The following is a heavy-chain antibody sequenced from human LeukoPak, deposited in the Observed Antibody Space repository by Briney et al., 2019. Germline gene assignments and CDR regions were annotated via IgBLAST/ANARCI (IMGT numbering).Heavy chain of an antibody. Sequence: SETLSLTCTVSGDSISSYYWSWIRQPPGKGLEWIGYIYYSGYTNYNPSLKSRDTMSVDTSKSQFSLKLSSVTAADTAVYYCARGIGYSYGPLDYWGQGTLVTVSS. CDR3: ARGIGYSYGPLDY. CDR1: GDSISSYY. J-gene: IGHJ4*02. D-gene: IGHD5-18*01. V-gene: IGHV4-59*01. CDR2: IYYSGYT.